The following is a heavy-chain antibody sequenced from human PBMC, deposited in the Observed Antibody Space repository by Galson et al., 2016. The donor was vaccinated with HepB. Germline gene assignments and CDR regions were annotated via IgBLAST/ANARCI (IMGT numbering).Heavy chain of an antibody. CDR3: ARGYYNAMDA. V-gene: IGHV3-30-3*01. CDR1: GFSVTRYC. CDR2: ITHVCGEK. J-gene: IGHJ6*02. Sequence: SLRLSCAASGFSVTRYCMQRVRQAPRKGLEWMSAITHVCGEKDYGDSVKGRFTISRDNSKNTLHLQMNSLRGDDTAVYYCARGYYNAMDAWGQGATVTVSS.